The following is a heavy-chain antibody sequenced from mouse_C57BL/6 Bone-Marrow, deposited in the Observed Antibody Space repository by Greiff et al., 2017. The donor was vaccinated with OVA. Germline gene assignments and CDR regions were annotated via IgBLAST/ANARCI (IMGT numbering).Heavy chain of an antibody. Sequence: VQGVESGPELVKPGASVKISCKASGYAFSSSWMNWVKQRPGKGLEWIGRIYPGDGDTNYNGKFKGKATLTADKSSSTAYMQLSSLTSEDSAVYFCARRDYGFDYWGQGTTLTVSS. J-gene: IGHJ2*01. CDR2: IYPGDGDT. CDR3: ARRDYGFDY. D-gene: IGHD1-1*01. CDR1: GYAFSSSW. V-gene: IGHV1-82*01.